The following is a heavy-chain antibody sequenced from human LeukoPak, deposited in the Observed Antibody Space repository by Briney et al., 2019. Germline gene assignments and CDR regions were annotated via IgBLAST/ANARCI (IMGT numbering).Heavy chain of an antibody. D-gene: IGHD3-22*01. CDR3: AREGGYYYDSSGVPPTPGFDY. CDR2: IIPIFGTA. V-gene: IGHV1-69*05. J-gene: IGHJ4*02. CDR1: GYTFTDYY. Sequence: SVKVSCKASGYTFTDYYMHWVRQAPGQGHEWMGRIIPIFGTANYAQKFQGRVTITTDESTSTAYMELSSLRSEDTAVYYCAREGGYYYDSSGVPPTPGFDYWGQGTLVTVSS.